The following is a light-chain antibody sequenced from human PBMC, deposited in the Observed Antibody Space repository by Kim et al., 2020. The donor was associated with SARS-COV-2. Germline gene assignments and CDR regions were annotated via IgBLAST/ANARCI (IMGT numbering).Light chain of an antibody. J-gene: IGLJ3*02. CDR1: NIGGQT. V-gene: IGLV3-21*04. Sequence: PVKAARITGGGNNIGGQTVHWYQQKPGQAPVLVISYDTDRPSGIPERISGSNSGKTATLTISRVEAGDEADYYCQVWDTNSDHWVFGRGTQLTVL. CDR2: YDT. CDR3: QVWDTNSDHWV.